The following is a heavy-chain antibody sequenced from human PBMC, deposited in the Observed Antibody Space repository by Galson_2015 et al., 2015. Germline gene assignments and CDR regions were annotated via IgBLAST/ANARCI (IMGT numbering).Heavy chain of an antibody. CDR2: ISGSGGST. Sequence: SLRLSCAASGFTFNSYAMSWVRHAPGKGLEWVSAISGSGGSTYYAASVKGRFTISRDNSKNTVYVQMNSLRAEDTAVYYCAKDLSVGATQGAFDIWGQGTMVTVSS. CDR1: GFTFNSYA. J-gene: IGHJ3*02. V-gene: IGHV3-23*01. D-gene: IGHD1-26*01. CDR3: AKDLSVGATQGAFDI.